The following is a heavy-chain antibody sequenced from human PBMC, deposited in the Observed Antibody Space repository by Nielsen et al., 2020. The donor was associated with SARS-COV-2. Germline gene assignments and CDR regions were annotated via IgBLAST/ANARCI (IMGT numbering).Heavy chain of an antibody. D-gene: IGHD3-10*01. CDR1: GFTFSSFW. Sequence: GGSLRPSCAASGFTFSSFWMSWVRQAPGKGLEWVANIKQDGSEKYYVDPVKGRFTISRDNAKNSLYLQMNSLRAEETAVYYCARGGGGMDVWGQGTTVTVSS. CDR2: IKQDGSEK. V-gene: IGHV3-7*01. J-gene: IGHJ6*02. CDR3: ARGGGGMDV.